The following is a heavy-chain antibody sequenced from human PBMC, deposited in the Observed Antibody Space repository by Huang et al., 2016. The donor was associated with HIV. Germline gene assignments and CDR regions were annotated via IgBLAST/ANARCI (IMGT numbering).Heavy chain of an antibody. CDR2: IIPTRGTA. CDR3: ATVDYYDTSGPQRGYFDN. Sequence: QVQLVQSGAEVKKPGSSVKVSCKASGGSFRNFAIGWVRQAPGQGLEWMEGIIPTRGTANYAQKVEGRVTIIADESTSTAYMELSSLRSEDTAVYYCATVDYYDTSGPQRGYFDNWGQGTLVTVSS. V-gene: IGHV1-69*01. CDR1: GGSFRNFA. J-gene: IGHJ4*02. D-gene: IGHD3-22*01.